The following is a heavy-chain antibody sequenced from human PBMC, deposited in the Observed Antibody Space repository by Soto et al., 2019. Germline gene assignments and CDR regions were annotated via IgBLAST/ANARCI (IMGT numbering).Heavy chain of an antibody. V-gene: IGHV4-34*01. D-gene: IGHD3-10*01. CDR3: ARVRTVYYYGSGSSTRYYGMDV. CDR2: INHSGST. Sequence: PSETLSLTCAVYGGSFSGYYWSWIRQPPGKGLEWIGEINHSGSTNYNPSLKSRVTISVDTSKNQFSLKLSSVTAADTAVYYCARVRTVYYYGSGSSTRYYGMDVWGQGTTVTVSS. CDR1: GGSFSGYY. J-gene: IGHJ6*02.